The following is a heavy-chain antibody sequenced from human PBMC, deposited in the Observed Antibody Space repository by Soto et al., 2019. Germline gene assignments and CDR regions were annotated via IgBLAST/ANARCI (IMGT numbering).Heavy chain of an antibody. V-gene: IGHV3-30*18. CDR2: ISYDGSNK. Sequence: GGSLRLSCAASGFTFSSYGMHWVRQAPGKGLEWVAVISYDGSNKYYADSVKGRFTISRDNSKNTLYLQMNSLRAEDTAVYYCAKGLSGYDAFDIWGQGTMVTVSS. CDR3: AKGLSGYDAFDI. CDR1: GFTFSSYG. J-gene: IGHJ3*02. D-gene: IGHD5-12*01.